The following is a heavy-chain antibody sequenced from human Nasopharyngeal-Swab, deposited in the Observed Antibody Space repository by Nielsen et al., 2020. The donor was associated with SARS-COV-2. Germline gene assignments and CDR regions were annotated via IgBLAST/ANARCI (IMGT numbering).Heavy chain of an antibody. CDR3: AKEECSSSSCWPGGYYYYYYMGV. J-gene: IGHJ6*03. CDR1: GFTFSSYG. CDR2: ISHDGSNK. D-gene: IGHD2-15*01. V-gene: IGHV3-30*18. Sequence: GESLKISCAASGFTFSSYGMHWVRQAPGKGLEWVAVISHDGSNKYYADSVKGRFTISRDNSKNTLYLQMNSLRAEDTAVYYCAKEECSSSSCWPGGYYYYYYMGVGGKGTTVTVSS.